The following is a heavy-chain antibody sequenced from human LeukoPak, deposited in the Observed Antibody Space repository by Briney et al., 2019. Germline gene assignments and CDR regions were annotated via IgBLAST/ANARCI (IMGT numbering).Heavy chain of an antibody. CDR2: INIDGGLT. Sequence: PGGSLRLSCTASEFTFSTYRMHWLRQAPGKGLEWVSRINIDGGLTTYADSVKGRFTISRDNAKNSLYLQMNSLRAEDTAVYYCARDRELTQYYFVYWGQGTLVTVSS. V-gene: IGHV3-74*01. D-gene: IGHD3-10*01. CDR3: ARDRELTQYYFVY. J-gene: IGHJ4*02. CDR1: EFTFSTYR.